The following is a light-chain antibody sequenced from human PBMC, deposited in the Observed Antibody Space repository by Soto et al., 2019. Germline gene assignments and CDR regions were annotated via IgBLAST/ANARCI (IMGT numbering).Light chain of an antibody. V-gene: IGLV2-8*01. CDR3: SSYAGSNNWAV. Sequence: QSALTQPPSASGSPGQSVTISCTGTISDVGGYNYVSWYQQHPGKAPKLIIYEDTKRPSGVPDRFTGSKSGNTASLTVSGLQAEYEADYYCSSYAGSNNWAVFGGGTKLTVL. CDR1: ISDVGGYNY. J-gene: IGLJ3*02. CDR2: EDT.